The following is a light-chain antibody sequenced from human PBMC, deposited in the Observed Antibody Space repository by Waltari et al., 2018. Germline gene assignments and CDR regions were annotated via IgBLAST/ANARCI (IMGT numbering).Light chain of an antibody. J-gene: IGLJ2*01. CDR2: ENN. V-gene: IGLV1-51*02. Sequence: QSVLTQPPSVSAAPGQRVTISCSGSTSNTGNNYVSWYQQLPGTAPKLLIYENNKRPSGVSDRFSGSKSGTSATLGITGLQTGDEADYYCGTWDSSLTAGVFGGGTKLTVL. CDR3: GTWDSSLTAGV. CDR1: TSNTGNNY.